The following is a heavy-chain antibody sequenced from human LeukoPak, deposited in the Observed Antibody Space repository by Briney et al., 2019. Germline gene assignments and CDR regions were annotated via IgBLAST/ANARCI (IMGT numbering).Heavy chain of an antibody. CDR1: GFTFDDYA. CDR2: ISWNSGSI. Sequence: PGGSLRLSCAASGFTFDDYAMHWVRHAPGKGLEWVSGISWNSGSIDYADSVKGRFTISRDNAKNSLYLQMNSLRAEDTALYYCAKDISGSRASFDYWGQGTLVTVSS. CDR3: AKDISGSRASFDY. V-gene: IGHV3-9*01. D-gene: IGHD1-14*01. J-gene: IGHJ4*02.